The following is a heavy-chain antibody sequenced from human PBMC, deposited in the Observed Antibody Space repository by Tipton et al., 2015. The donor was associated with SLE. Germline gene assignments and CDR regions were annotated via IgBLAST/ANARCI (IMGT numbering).Heavy chain of an antibody. CDR3: ARSFWSDYGESHFYYMDV. J-gene: IGHJ6*03. V-gene: IGHV4-39*07. Sequence: LRLSCTVSGGSISSSSYFWGWIRQPPGKGLEWIGSMYYSGNTFYNPSLKSRLTISIDMSEKHFSLKLTSVSAADTAVYYCARSFWSDYGESHFYYMDVWGKGTTVTVSS. CDR2: MYYSGNT. D-gene: IGHD3-3*01. CDR1: GGSISSSSYF.